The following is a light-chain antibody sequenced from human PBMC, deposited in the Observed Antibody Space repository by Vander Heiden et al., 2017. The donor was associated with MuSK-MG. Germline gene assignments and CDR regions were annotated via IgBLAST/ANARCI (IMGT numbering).Light chain of an antibody. CDR1: ALSKQF. CDR2: KDI. CDR3: LSADTGGTSAV. V-gene: IGLV3-25*03. Sequence: SHELTQPPSVSVSPGQTATITCSGNALSKQFASWYHQKPGQAPVLVMFKDIERPSGIPERFSGSDSGTTVTLTISGVQAEDEGDYFCLSADTGGTSAVFGGGTTLTVL. J-gene: IGLJ2*01.